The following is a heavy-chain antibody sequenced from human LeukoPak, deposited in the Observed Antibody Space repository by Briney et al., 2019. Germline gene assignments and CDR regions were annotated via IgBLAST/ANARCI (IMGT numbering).Heavy chain of an antibody. CDR3: AREPLWFGELQ. CDR2: INPNSGGA. Sequence: ASVKVSCKASGYTFTGYYMHWVRQAPGQGLEWMGWINPNSGGANYAQKFQGRVTMTRDTSISTAYMELSRLRSDDTAVYYCAREPLWFGELQWGQGTLVSVSS. V-gene: IGHV1-2*02. CDR1: GYTFTGYY. D-gene: IGHD3-10*01. J-gene: IGHJ4*02.